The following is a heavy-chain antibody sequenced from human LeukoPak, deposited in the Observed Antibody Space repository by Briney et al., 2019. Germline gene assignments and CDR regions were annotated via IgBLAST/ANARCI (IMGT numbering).Heavy chain of an antibody. CDR3: ARDLGTAY. D-gene: IGHD1-7*01. CDR2: IYYSGST. V-gene: IGHV4-59*01. CDR1: GGSISIYY. Sequence: TLSLTCTVSGGSISIYYWSWIRQPPGKGLEWIGYIYYSGSTNYNPSLKSRVTISVDTSKNQFSLKLSSVTAADTAVYYCARDLGTAYWGQGTLVTVSS. J-gene: IGHJ4*02.